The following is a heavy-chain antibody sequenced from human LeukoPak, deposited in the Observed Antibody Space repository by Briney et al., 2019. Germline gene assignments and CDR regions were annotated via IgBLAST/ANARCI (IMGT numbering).Heavy chain of an antibody. D-gene: IGHD5-18*01. Sequence: ASVKLSCKTSGYTFTNYYIHWVRQAPGHGLEWMGIINPSGGSTNYAQKFQGRVTMTRDTSTNTVSMDLSSLTSDDTAIYYCARDAYRDGSGSSPNWFDPWGQGTLVTVSS. CDR3: ARDAYRDGSGSSPNWFDP. CDR2: INPSGGST. J-gene: IGHJ5*02. CDR1: GYTFTNYY. V-gene: IGHV1-46*01.